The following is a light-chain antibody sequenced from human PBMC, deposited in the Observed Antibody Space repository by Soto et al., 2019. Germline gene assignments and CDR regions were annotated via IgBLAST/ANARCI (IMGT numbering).Light chain of an antibody. Sequence: EIVLTQSPGTLSLSPGERATLSCRASQSVRSNYLAWYQQKPGQAPRLLIYGASSRATGIPDRFSGSGSGTDFTLTISRLEPEDFAVYFCHQYGSSPWTFGQGTKVEV. J-gene: IGKJ1*01. V-gene: IGKV3-20*01. CDR2: GAS. CDR1: QSVRSNY. CDR3: HQYGSSPWT.